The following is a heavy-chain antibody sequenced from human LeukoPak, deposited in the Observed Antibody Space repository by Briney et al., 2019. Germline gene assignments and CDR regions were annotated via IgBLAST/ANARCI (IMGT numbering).Heavy chain of an antibody. CDR2: IYYSGST. J-gene: IGHJ4*02. V-gene: IGHV4-39*01. Sequence: SETLSLTCTASGGSISSSSYYWGWIRQPPGKGLEWIGSIYYSGSTYYNPSLKSRVTISVDTSKNQFSLKLSSVTAADTAVYYCASLDRRNSGYDFEEDYWGQGTLVTVSS. CDR3: ASLDRRNSGYDFEEDY. D-gene: IGHD5-12*01. CDR1: GGSISSSSYY.